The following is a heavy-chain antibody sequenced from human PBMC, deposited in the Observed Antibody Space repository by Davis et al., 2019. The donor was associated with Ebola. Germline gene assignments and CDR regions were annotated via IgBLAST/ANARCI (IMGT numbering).Heavy chain of an antibody. V-gene: IGHV3-11*01. CDR2: ISSSGSTI. Sequence: GESLKISCAASGFTFSDYYMSWIRQAPGKGLEWVSYISSSGSTIYYADSVKGRFTISRDNAKNSLYLQMNSLRAEDTAVYYCARDITIFGVVIISAFDIWGQGTMVTVSS. D-gene: IGHD3-3*01. CDR3: ARDITIFGVVIISAFDI. CDR1: GFTFSDYY. J-gene: IGHJ3*02.